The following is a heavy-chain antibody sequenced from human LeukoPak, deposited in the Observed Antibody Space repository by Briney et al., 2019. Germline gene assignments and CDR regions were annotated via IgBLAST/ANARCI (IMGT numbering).Heavy chain of an antibody. Sequence: SETLSLTCTVSGGSISSYYWSWIRQPPGKGLEWIGYIYYSGSTNYNPSLKSRVTISVDTSKNQFSPKLSSVTAADTAVYYCARDRIVVVPAAISMRYYYGMDVWGQGTTVTVSS. CDR3: ARDRIVVVPAAISMRYYYGMDV. CDR1: GGSISSYY. CDR2: IYYSGST. V-gene: IGHV4-59*01. J-gene: IGHJ6*02. D-gene: IGHD2-2*01.